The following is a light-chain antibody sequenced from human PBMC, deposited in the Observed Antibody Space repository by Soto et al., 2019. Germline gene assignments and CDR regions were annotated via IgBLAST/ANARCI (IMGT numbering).Light chain of an antibody. CDR2: SGS. Sequence: DIQMTQSPSTLSASVGDRVTITCRASQSISSWLAWYQQKPGTAPKLLIYSGSTLQSGVPSRFSGSRSGTEFTLTIGSLQPEDIATYYCLQHNSYPRTFGGGTKVDIK. J-gene: IGKJ4*01. CDR1: QSISSW. CDR3: LQHNSYPRT. V-gene: IGKV1-5*01.